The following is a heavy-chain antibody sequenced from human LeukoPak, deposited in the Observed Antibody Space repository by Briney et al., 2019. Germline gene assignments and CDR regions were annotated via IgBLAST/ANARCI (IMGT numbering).Heavy chain of an antibody. CDR3: ARGSRTFREFDY. V-gene: IGHV4-61*01. CDR2: IYYSGST. J-gene: IGHJ4*02. Sequence: SQTLSLTCTVSGGSISSGSYYWSWIRQPPGKGLEWIGYIYYSGSTNYNPSLKSRVTISVDTSKNQFSLKLSSVTAADTAVYYCARGSRTFREFDYWGQGTLVTVSS. D-gene: IGHD1-14*01. CDR1: GGSISSGSYY.